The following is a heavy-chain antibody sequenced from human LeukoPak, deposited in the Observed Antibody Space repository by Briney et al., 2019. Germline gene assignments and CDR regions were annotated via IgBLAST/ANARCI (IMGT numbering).Heavy chain of an antibody. J-gene: IGHJ4*02. D-gene: IGHD1-26*01. Sequence: PSETLSLTCTVSGGSISSYYWSWLRQPPGKGLEWIAYIYYSGTTKYNPSLKSRVTISVDTSKNQFSLKLTSVTAAATAGYYCARHGGSHFLYWGQGILVTVSS. CDR1: GGSISSYY. CDR2: IYYSGTT. CDR3: ARHGGSHFLY. V-gene: IGHV4-59*08.